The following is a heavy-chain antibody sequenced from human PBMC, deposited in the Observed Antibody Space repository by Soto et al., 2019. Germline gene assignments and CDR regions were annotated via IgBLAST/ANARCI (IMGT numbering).Heavy chain of an antibody. CDR1: GYSFTSYW. J-gene: IGHJ3*02. V-gene: IGHV5-10-1*01. CDR3: ARPARDLWPYAFDI. D-gene: IGHD2-15*01. CDR2: IDPSDSYT. Sequence: PGESLKISCKGSGYSFTSYWINWVRQMPGKGLEWMGRIDPSDSYTNYSPSFQGHVTISVDKSISTAYLQWSSLKASDTAMYYCARPARDLWPYAFDIWGQGTMVTVSS.